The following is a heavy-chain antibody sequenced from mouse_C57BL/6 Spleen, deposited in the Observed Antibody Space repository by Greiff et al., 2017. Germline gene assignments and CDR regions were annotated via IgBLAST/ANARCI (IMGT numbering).Heavy chain of an antibody. CDR2: IYPGSGNT. CDR3: AKDDDDDGYYVDY. CDR1: GYTFTDYY. V-gene: IGHV1-76*01. Sequence: VQLQQSGAELVRPGASVKLSCKASGYTFTDYYINWVKQRPGQGLEWIARIYPGSGNTYYNEKFKGKATLTVEQSSSTAYMQLSSLTSEDSAVFFAAKDDDDDGYYVDYWGQGTTLTVSS. D-gene: IGHD2-4*01. J-gene: IGHJ2*01.